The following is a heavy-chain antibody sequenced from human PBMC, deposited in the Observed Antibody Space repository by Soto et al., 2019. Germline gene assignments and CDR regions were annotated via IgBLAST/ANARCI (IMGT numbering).Heavy chain of an antibody. CDR2: IWPGDSDT. D-gene: IGHD6-19*01. CDR3: ARPFDSSGWNDY. J-gene: IGHJ4*02. CDR1: GYSFTSYW. Sequence: VESLTISCKVSGYSFTSYWIVWVRQMPGKGLEWMGIIWPGDSDTRYSPSFQGQVTISADKSINTAYLQWNSLKASDTAMYYCARPFDSSGWNDYWGQGTMVTVSS. V-gene: IGHV5-51*01.